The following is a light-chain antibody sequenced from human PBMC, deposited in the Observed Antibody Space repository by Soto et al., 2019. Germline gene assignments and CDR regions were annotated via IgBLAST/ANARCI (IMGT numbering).Light chain of an antibody. J-gene: IGLJ1*01. V-gene: IGLV2-14*01. CDR2: DVS. Sequence: QSVLTQPASVSGSPGQSITVSCSGTSSDVGAYNYVSWYQQHPGKAPQLMIYDVSNRPSGVSNRFSGSKSGNTASLTISGLQAEDEADYYCGSYTTSGPYVFGTGTKVTVL. CDR1: SSDVGAYNY. CDR3: GSYTTSGPYV.